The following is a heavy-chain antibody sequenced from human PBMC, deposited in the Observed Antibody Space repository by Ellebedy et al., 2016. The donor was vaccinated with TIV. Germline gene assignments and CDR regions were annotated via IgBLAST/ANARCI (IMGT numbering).Heavy chain of an antibody. J-gene: IGHJ6*02. D-gene: IGHD2-8*01. CDR2: MYYSGST. CDR1: GGSISSYY. V-gene: IGHV4-59*01. Sequence: MPSETLSLTCTVSGGSISSYYWNWIRQPPGKGLEWIGYMYYSGSTNYNPSLKSRVTISVDTSKNHFSLKVSSVTAADTAVYFCARDVATIPLMVSGYGMDVWGRGTTVTVSS. CDR3: ARDVATIPLMVSGYGMDV.